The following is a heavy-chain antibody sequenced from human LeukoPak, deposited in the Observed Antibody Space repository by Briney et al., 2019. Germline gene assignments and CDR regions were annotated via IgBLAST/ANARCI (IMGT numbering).Heavy chain of an antibody. Sequence: GGSLRLSCAASGFTFSSYWMSWVRHAPGKGLVWVANIKQDGSEKYYVDSVKGRFTISRDNAKNSLYLQMNSLRAEDTAVYYCASPGIAAAGAFGYWGQGTLVTVSS. CDR2: IKQDGSEK. CDR3: ASPGIAAAGAFGY. D-gene: IGHD6-13*01. V-gene: IGHV3-7*01. CDR1: GFTFSSYW. J-gene: IGHJ4*02.